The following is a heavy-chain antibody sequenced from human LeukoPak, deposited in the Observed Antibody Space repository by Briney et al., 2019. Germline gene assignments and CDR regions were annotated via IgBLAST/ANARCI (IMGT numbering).Heavy chain of an antibody. Sequence: SETLSLTCTVSGGSISSGSYYWSWIRQPAGKGLEWIGRIYTSGSTNYNPSLKSRVTISVDTSKNQFSLKLSSVTAADTAVYYCARDSKSMTTVVNDYWGQGTLVTVSS. J-gene: IGHJ4*02. CDR2: IYTSGST. CDR1: GGSISSGSYY. D-gene: IGHD4-23*01. CDR3: ARDSKSMTTVVNDY. V-gene: IGHV4-61*02.